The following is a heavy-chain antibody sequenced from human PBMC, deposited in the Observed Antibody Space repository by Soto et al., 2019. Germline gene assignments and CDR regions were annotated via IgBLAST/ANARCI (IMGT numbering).Heavy chain of an antibody. CDR3: ARRGSGSYYHY. CDR2: ISGSGDST. V-gene: IGHV3-23*01. J-gene: IGHJ4*02. D-gene: IGHD1-26*01. CDR1: GFTFSSYA. Sequence: EVQLLESGGGLVQPGGSLRLSCAASGFTFSSYAMRWVRQAPGKGLEWVSDISGSGDSTYYADSVKGRFTISIDHSKNSLYLQMNSLRAEDTAVYYCARRGSGSYYHYWGKGTLVTVSS.